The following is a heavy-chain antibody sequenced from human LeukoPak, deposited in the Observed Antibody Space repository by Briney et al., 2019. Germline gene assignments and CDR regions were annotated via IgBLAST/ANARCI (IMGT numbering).Heavy chain of an antibody. D-gene: IGHD3-10*01. Sequence: SETLSLTCTVSADSLSSGGHYWVWLRQFQGKGLESIGFIRHSGSSRHNPSLKDRVAISVDTSRKQIALKLSSVTAADTAMYYCARGGNRFGGFYFDYWGEGIQVIVSS. V-gene: IGHV4-31*03. CDR3: ARGGNRFGGFYFDY. J-gene: IGHJ4*02. CDR2: IRHSGSS. CDR1: ADSLSSGGHY.